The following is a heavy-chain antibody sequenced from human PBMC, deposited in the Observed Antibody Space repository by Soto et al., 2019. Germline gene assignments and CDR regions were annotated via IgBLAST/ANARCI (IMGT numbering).Heavy chain of an antibody. CDR1: GYSFNSYW. V-gene: IGHV5-51*01. CDR2: IYPGDSDT. CDR3: ARRTGILGNWFDP. J-gene: IGHJ5*02. Sequence: HGESLKISCKGSGYSFNSYWIGWVRQMPGKGLEWMGIIYPGDSDTRYSPSFQGQVTISADKSISNAYLQWSSLKASDTAMYYCARRTGILGNWFDPWGQGTLVTVSS. D-gene: IGHD3-10*01.